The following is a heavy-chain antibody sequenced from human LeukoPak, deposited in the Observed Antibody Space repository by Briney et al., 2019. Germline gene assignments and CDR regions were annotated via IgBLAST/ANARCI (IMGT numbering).Heavy chain of an antibody. J-gene: IGHJ5*02. D-gene: IGHD3/OR15-3a*01. Sequence: SQTLSLTCGVYGGSFSGYYWSWIRQPPGKGLEWIGEINHSGSTNYNPSLKRRVTISVDTSKNQFSLKLSSVTAADTAVYYCARASPLGLNWFDPRGQGTLVTVCS. CDR2: INHSGST. V-gene: IGHV4-34*01. CDR3: ARASPLGLNWFDP. CDR1: GGSFSGYY.